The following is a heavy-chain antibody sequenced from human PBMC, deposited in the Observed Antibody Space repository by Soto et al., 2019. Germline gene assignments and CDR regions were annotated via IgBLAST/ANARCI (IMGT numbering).Heavy chain of an antibody. Sequence: SETLSLTCTVSGGSISSSSYYWGWIRQPPGKGLEWIGSIYYSGSTYYNPSLKSRVTISVDTSKNQFSLKLSSVTAADTAVYYCASLYGSGRNSYYYYYYMDVWGKGTTVTVSS. CDR3: ASLYGSGRNSYYYYYYMDV. D-gene: IGHD3-10*01. V-gene: IGHV4-39*01. CDR2: IYYSGST. CDR1: GGSISSSSYY. J-gene: IGHJ6*03.